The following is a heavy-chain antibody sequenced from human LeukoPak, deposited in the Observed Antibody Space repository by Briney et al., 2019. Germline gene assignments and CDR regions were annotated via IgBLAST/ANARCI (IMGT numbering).Heavy chain of an antibody. D-gene: IGHD6-6*01. CDR2: IRSKAYGGTT. V-gene: IGHV3-49*03. CDR3: TSQSIAARAGYYFDY. CDR1: GFTFGDYA. Sequence: QPGGSLRLSCTASGFTFGDYAMSWFRQAPGKGLEWVGFIRSKAYGGTTEYAASVKGRFTISRDDSKSIAYLQMNSLKTEDTAVYYCTSQSIAARAGYYFDYWGQGTLSPSPQ. J-gene: IGHJ4*02.